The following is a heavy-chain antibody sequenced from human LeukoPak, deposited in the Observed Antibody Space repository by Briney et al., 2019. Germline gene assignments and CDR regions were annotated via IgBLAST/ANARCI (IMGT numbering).Heavy chain of an antibody. D-gene: IGHD3-9*01. Sequence: QPGGSLRLSCAASGFTFSNYWMCWVRPAPGKGLEWVSTISVGGGDTNYADSAKGRFTISRDNSKNTLYLQMDSLRAEDTAVYYCAKRHYDILAGHYLHFDYWGQGTLVTVSS. CDR2: ISVGGGDT. CDR3: AKRHYDILAGHYLHFDY. CDR1: GFTFSNYW. V-gene: IGHV3-23*01. J-gene: IGHJ4*02.